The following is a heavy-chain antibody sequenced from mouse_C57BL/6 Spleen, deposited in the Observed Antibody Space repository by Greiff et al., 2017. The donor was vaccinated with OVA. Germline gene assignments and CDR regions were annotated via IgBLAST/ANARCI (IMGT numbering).Heavy chain of an antibody. CDR1: GFTIKDDY. CDR3: THANYDGFAY. D-gene: IGHD1-1*01. J-gene: IGHJ3*01. CDR2: IDPENGDT. Sequence: DVKLQESGAELVRPGASVKLSCTASGFTIKDDYMHWVKQRPEQGLEWIGWIDPENGDTEYASKFQGKATITADTSSNTAYMQLSSLTSKDTAVYYCTHANYDGFAYWGQGTLVTVSA. V-gene: IGHV14-4*01.